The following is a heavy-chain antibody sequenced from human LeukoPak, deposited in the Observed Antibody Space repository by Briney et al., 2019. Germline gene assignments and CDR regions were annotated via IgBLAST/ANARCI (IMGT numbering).Heavy chain of an antibody. CDR3: AKGGERRGYYYYYYMDV. J-gene: IGHJ6*03. V-gene: IGHV3-30*04. D-gene: IGHD1-1*01. Sequence: GGSLRLPCAASGFAFSSFAMHWVRQAPGKGLEWVSLISYDGITEDYSDSVKGRFTISRDNFKNTLFLQMNSLRDEDTAVYYCAKGGERRGYYYYYYMDVWGKGTTVTISS. CDR2: ISYDGITE. CDR1: GFAFSSFA.